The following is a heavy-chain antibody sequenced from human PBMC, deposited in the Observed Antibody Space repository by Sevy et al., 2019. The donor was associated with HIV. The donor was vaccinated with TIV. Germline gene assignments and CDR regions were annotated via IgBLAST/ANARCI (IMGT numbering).Heavy chain of an antibody. CDR3: ARGGNYYDSSGYSYIAFDY. J-gene: IGHJ4*02. Sequence: GESLKISCAASGFTFSSYSMNWVRQAPGKGLEWISSISSSSSYIYYADSVKGRFTISRDNAKNSLYLQMNSLRAEDTAVYYCARGGNYYDSSGYSYIAFDYWGQGTLVTVSS. D-gene: IGHD3-22*01. CDR1: GFTFSSYS. V-gene: IGHV3-21*01. CDR2: ISSSSSYI.